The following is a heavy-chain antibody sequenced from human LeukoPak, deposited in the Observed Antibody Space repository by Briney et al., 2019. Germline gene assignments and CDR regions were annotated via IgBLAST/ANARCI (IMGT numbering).Heavy chain of an antibody. D-gene: IGHD1-26*01. CDR1: GGSISTYY. CDR3: ARGLVGTTGEQNWFDP. J-gene: IGHJ5*02. CDR2: IPTSGST. Sequence: SETLSLTCTVSGGSISTYYWSWIRQPAGKGLEWIGRIPTSGSTNYNPSLKSRVTISVDKSKKQFSLRLSSVTAADTAVYYCARGLVGTTGEQNWFDPWGQGTLLTVSS. V-gene: IGHV4-4*07.